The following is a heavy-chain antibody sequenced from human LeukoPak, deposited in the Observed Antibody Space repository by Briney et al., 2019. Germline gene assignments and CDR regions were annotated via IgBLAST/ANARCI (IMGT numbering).Heavy chain of an antibody. CDR2: ISYDGSNK. CDR1: GFTFSSYG. J-gene: IGHJ6*03. Sequence: GGSLRLSCAASGFTFSSYGMHWVRQAPGKGLEWVAVISYDGSNKYYADSVKGRFTISRDNSKNTLYLQMNSLRAEDTAVYYCAGGSPPSYYYMDVWGKGTTVTVSS. V-gene: IGHV3-30*05. CDR3: AGGSPPSYYYMDV.